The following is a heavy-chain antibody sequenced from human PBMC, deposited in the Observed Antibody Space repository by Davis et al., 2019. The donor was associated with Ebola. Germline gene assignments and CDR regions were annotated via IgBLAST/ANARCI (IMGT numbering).Heavy chain of an antibody. V-gene: IGHV3-9*01. J-gene: IGHJ4*02. CDR3: AKDSRGYSYGNTFDY. D-gene: IGHD5-18*01. CDR1: GFTFDDYA. Sequence: SLKIPCAASGFTFDDYAMHWVRQAPGKGLEWVAGMSWNSGSIGYADSVEGRFTISRDNAKNSLYLQMNSLRAEDTALYYCAKDSRGYSYGNTFDYWGQGTLVTVSS. CDR2: MSWNSGSI.